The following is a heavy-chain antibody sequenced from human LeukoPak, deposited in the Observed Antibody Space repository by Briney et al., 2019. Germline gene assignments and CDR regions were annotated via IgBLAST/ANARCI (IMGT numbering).Heavy chain of an antibody. CDR3: AKDLERPFYYYYYMDV. CDR1: GFTFSSYA. Sequence: GGSLRLSCAASGFTFSSYAMSRVRQAPGKGLEWVSAISGSGGSTYYADSVKGRFTISRDNSKNTLYLQMNSLRAEDTAVYYCAKDLERPFYYYYYMDVWGKGTTVTVSS. V-gene: IGHV3-23*01. D-gene: IGHD1-1*01. CDR2: ISGSGGST. J-gene: IGHJ6*03.